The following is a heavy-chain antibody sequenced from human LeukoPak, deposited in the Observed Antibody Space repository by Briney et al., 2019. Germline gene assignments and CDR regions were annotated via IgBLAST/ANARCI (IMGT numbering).Heavy chain of an antibody. J-gene: IGHJ6*03. Sequence: SETLSLTCTVSGESINPYYWNWIRQSAAKGLEWIGHIYKSETTNFNPSLTSRVTMSLDTARNQFSLKLRSVTAADTAVYFCARSFLDYIDVWGKGTTVTVSS. CDR3: ARSFLDYIDV. D-gene: IGHD2/OR15-2a*01. V-gene: IGHV4-4*07. CDR2: IYKSETT. CDR1: GESINPYY.